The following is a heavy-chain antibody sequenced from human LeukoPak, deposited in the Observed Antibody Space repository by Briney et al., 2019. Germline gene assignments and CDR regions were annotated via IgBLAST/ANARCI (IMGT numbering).Heavy chain of an antibody. CDR3: ARPPQIWFGELLNDY. J-gene: IGHJ4*02. CDR1: GGSISSYY. V-gene: IGHV4-59*01. D-gene: IGHD3-10*01. CDR2: IYYSGST. Sequence: SETLSLTCTVSGGSISSYYWSWIRQPPGKGLEWIGYIYYSGSTNYNPSLKSRVTISVDTSKNQSSLKLSSVTAADTAVYYCARPPQIWFGELLNDYWGQGTLVTVSS.